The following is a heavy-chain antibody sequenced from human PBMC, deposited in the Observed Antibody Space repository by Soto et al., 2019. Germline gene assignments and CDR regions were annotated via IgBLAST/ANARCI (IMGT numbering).Heavy chain of an antibody. D-gene: IGHD3-22*01. CDR1: GYTLSNYA. CDR2: INAGNGDI. V-gene: IGHV1-3*01. Sequence: ASVKVSCKASGYTLSNYAMHWVRQASGQRLEWMGWINAGNGDIKYSQKFQGRVSITRDTSANTAYMELSSVISEDTAIYYCARENMDDRSGAPDIWGPGTMVTVSS. CDR3: ARENMDDRSGAPDI. J-gene: IGHJ3*02.